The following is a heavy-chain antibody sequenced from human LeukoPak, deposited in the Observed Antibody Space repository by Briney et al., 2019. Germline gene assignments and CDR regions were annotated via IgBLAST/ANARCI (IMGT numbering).Heavy chain of an antibody. CDR2: INPNSGDT. J-gene: IGHJ3*01. Sequence: ASVKVSCKASGYTFTGYYMHWVRQAPGRGLEWMGWINPNSGDTNYAQKFQDRVTMTWDTSVSTAYMELSSLTSDDTAVYYCASKGDGSCDSSLCQGAFDFWGQGSVVTVSS. CDR1: GYTFTGYY. V-gene: IGHV1-2*02. CDR3: ASKGDGSCDSSLCQGAFDF. D-gene: IGHD2-21*01.